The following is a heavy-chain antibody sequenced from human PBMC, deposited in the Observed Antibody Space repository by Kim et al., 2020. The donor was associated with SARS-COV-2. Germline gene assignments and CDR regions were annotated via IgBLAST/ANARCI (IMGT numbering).Heavy chain of an antibody. CDR1: GNTFTSYY. CDR2: INPSGGST. Sequence: ASVKVSCKASGNTFTSYYMHWVRQAPGQGLEWMGLINPSGGSTSYAQKFQGRVTMTRDTSTSTVYMELSSLRSEHTAVYYCARVGDYGDSSLYYFDCWGQGTVVTVSS. V-gene: IGHV1-46*01. J-gene: IGHJ4*02. CDR3: ARVGDYGDSSLYYFDC. D-gene: IGHD4-17*01.